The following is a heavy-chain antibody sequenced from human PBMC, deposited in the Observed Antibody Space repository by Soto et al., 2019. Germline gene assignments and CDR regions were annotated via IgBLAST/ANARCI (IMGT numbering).Heavy chain of an antibody. V-gene: IGHV4-31*03. J-gene: IGHJ4*02. CDR1: GDSISSGGYH. D-gene: IGHD6-6*01. CDR3: ARLIIAAFDY. Sequence: QVQLQESGPGLVKPSQTLSLTCTVSGDSISSGGYHWSWIRQHPGKGLEWIGYIYYSGSTYYNPSLKSRVTISVDKSENQFSLKLRSVTAADTAVYYCARLIIAAFDYWGQGALVTVSS. CDR2: IYYSGST.